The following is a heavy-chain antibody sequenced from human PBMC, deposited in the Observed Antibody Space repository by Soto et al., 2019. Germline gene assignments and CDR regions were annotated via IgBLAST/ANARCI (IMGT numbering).Heavy chain of an antibody. D-gene: IGHD2-15*01. CDR2: ISSSSSTI. J-gene: IGHJ4*02. CDR3: ARVLGYCSGGSCYSVYFDY. CDR1: GFTFSSYS. Sequence: GGSLRLSCAASGFTFSSYSMNWVRQAPGKGLEWVSYISSSSSTIYYADSVKGRFTISRDNAKNSLYLQMNSLRDEDTAVYYCARVLGYCSGGSCYSVYFDYWGQGTLVTVSS. V-gene: IGHV3-48*02.